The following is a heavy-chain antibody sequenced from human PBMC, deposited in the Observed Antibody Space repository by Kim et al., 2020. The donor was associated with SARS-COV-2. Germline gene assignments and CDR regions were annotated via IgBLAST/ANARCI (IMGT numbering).Heavy chain of an antibody. D-gene: IGHD3-22*01. CDR2: ISYDGSNK. J-gene: IGHJ3*02. CDR3: ARELVFGGVLGYYDSSGLGAFDI. V-gene: IGHV3-33*05. Sequence: GGSLRLSCAASGFTFSSYGMHWVRQAPGKGLEWVAVISYDGSNKYYADSVKGRFTISRDNSKNTLYLQMNSLRAEDTAVYYCARELVFGGVLGYYDSSGLGAFDIWGQGTMVTVSS. CDR1: GFTFSSYG.